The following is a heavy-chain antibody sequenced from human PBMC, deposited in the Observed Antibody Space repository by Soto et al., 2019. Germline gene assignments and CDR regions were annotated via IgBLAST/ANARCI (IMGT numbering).Heavy chain of an antibody. V-gene: IGHV1-46*01. CDR2: INPGGGST. Sequence: ASVKVSCNASGYTFTSYYMHWVRQAPGQGLEWMGVINPGGGSTSYAQKLHGRVTMTRDTSTSTVYMELSSLRAEDAGVYFCARGDPGYSYGKVDLWGQGTLVTVSS. CDR3: ARGDPGYSYGKVDL. D-gene: IGHD5-18*01. J-gene: IGHJ5*02. CDR1: GYTFTSYY.